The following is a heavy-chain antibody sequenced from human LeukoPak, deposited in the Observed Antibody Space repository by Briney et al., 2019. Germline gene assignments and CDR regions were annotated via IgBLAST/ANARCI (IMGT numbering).Heavy chain of an antibody. CDR3: AKAAGNYYYDSSGYYYDGSFDY. V-gene: IGHV3-23*01. D-gene: IGHD3-22*01. CDR2: ISGSGGST. J-gene: IGHJ4*02. Sequence: PGGSLRLSCAASGFTFSSYAMSWVRQAPGKGLELVSAISGSGGSTYYADSVKGQFTISRDNSKNTLYLQMNSLRAEDTAVYYCAKAAGNYYYDSSGYYYDGSFDYWGQGTLVTVSS. CDR1: GFTFSSYA.